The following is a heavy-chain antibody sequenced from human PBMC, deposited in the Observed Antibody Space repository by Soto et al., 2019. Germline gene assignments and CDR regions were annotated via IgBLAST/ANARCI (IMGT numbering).Heavy chain of an antibody. D-gene: IGHD3-22*01. CDR3: ARDRGPSSGYYPYWFDP. CDR2: IIPIFGTA. CDR1: GGTFSSYA. V-gene: IGHV1-69*12. Sequence: QVQLVQSGAEVKKPGSSVKVSCKASGGTFSSYAISWVRQAPGQGLEWMGEIIPIFGTANYAQKFQGRVTITADESTRTAYMELSSLRSEDTAVYYCARDRGPSSGYYPYWFDPWGQGTLGTVSS. J-gene: IGHJ5*02.